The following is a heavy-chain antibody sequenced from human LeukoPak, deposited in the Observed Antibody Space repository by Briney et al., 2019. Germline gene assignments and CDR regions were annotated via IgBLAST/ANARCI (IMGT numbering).Heavy chain of an antibody. CDR2: ISSSSSTI. V-gene: IGHV3-48*01. D-gene: IGHD4-17*01. Sequence: GGSLRLSCAASGFTFSSYSMNWVRQAPGKGLEWVSYISSSSSTIYYADSVKGRFTISRDNAKNSLYLQMNSPRAEDTAVYYCARDSAPTVTDYWGQGTLVTVSS. CDR1: GFTFSSYS. J-gene: IGHJ4*02. CDR3: ARDSAPTVTDY.